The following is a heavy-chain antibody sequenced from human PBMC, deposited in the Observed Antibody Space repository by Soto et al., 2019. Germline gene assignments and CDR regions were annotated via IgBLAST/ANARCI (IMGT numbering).Heavy chain of an antibody. V-gene: IGHV3-7*01. D-gene: IGHD6-13*01. J-gene: IGHJ4*02. CDR3: ATSRTFDY. CDR2: IKQDGSEK. Sequence: GGSLRLSCAASGFTFSSYWMTWVRQAPGKGLEWVANIKQDGSEKYYVDSVKGRFTISRDNAKNSLYLEMNSLRAEDTALYYCATSRTFDYWGQGTLVTVYS. CDR1: GFTFSSYW.